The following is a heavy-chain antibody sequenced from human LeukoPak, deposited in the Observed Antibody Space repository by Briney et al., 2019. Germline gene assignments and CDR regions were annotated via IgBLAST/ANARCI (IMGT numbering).Heavy chain of an antibody. J-gene: IGHJ6*03. CDR1: GGSISSSY. Sequence: SETLSLTCTVSGGSISSSYWSWIRQPPGKGLEWIGYIYYSGSTNYNPSLKSRVTMSVDTSKNQFSLKLSSVTAADTAVYYCARGVAYYYYYYYMDVWGKGTTVTVSS. V-gene: IGHV4-59*12. CDR3: ARGVAYYYYYYYMDV. D-gene: IGHD2-15*01. CDR2: IYYSGST.